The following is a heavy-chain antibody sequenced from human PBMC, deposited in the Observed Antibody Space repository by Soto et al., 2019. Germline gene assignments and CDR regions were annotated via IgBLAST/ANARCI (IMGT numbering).Heavy chain of an antibody. D-gene: IGHD7-27*01. CDR2: ISGSGGST. V-gene: IGHV3-23*01. J-gene: IGHJ4*02. CDR3: AKEVSLGSTVDLGY. Sequence: RGSLSLSCAAPGLKFIIFAMRWVRQSPGKALEWVSTISGSGGSTYYADAVKGRFTISRDNSMGTLYLQMKSLRVEDTAIYYCAKEVSLGSTVDLGYWGQGTLVTVSS. CDR1: GLKFIIFA.